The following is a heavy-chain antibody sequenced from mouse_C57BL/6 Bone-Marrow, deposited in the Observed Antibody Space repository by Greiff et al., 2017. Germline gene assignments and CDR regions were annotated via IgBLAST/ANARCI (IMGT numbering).Heavy chain of an antibody. CDR1: GFTFSDYG. D-gene: IGHD2-5*01. J-gene: IGHJ3*01. V-gene: IGHV5-15*01. CDR3: ARHAYYSNDGFAY. Sequence: VQLQESGGGLVQPGASLKLSCAASGFTFSDYGMAWVRQAPRKGPEWVAFIRNLAYSIYYADTVTGRFTITRENAKNTLYLELSSLRSEDTAMYYCARHAYYSNDGFAYWGQGTLVTVAA. CDR2: IRNLAYSI.